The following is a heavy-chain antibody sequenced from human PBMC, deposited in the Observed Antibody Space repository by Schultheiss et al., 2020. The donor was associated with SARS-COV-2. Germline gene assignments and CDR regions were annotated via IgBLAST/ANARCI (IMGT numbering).Heavy chain of an antibody. CDR1: GLTFDDFA. V-gene: IGHV3-21*01. CDR3: ARAGDTTPYLDY. Sequence: GGSLRLSCGVSGLTFDDFAMHWVRQAPGKGLEWVSSISSSSSYIYYADSVKGRFTISRDNAKNSLYLQMNSLRAEDTAVYYCARAGDTTPYLDYWGQGTLVTVSS. D-gene: IGHD1-26*01. CDR2: ISSSSSYI. J-gene: IGHJ4*02.